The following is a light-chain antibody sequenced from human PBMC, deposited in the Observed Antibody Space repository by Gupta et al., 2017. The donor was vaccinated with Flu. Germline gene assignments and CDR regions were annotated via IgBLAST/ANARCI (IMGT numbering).Light chain of an antibody. CDR3: SSFTIRSTLL. V-gene: IGLV2-14*02. Sequence: SIAISCTGTISDVGSYKFVSWYQQHPGKVPILIIYEVSGRPSGVSDRFSGSKSGNTASLTISGLQADDEAVYYCSSFTIRSTLLFGGGTKLTVL. CDR2: EVS. CDR1: ISDVGSYKF. J-gene: IGLJ3*02.